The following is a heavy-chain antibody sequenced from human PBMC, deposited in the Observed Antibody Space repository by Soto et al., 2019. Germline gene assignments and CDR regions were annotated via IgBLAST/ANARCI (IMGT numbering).Heavy chain of an antibody. CDR2: ISGSGGST. V-gene: IGHV3-23*01. CDR3: AKEAGYSYGYDGMDV. D-gene: IGHD5-18*01. J-gene: IGHJ6*02. Sequence: EVQLFESGGGLVQPGGSLRLSCAASGFTFSSYAMSWVRQAPGKGLEWVSGISGSGGSTNYADSVKGRFTISRDNSKKTLYLQMNSLRAEDTAVYYCAKEAGYSYGYDGMDVWGQGTTVTVSS. CDR1: GFTFSSYA.